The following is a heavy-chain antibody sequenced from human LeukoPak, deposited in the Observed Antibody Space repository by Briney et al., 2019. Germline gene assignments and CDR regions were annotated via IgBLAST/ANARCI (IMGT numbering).Heavy chain of an antibody. CDR1: GYSFTSYW. Sequence: GESLKISCKGSGYSFTSYWISWVRQMPGKGLEWMGRIDPSDSYTNYSPSFQGHVTISADKSISTAYLQWSSLQASDTAMYYCARPDYYDSSGYYYDYWGQGTLVTVSS. CDR3: ARPDYYDSSGYYYDY. CDR2: IDPSDSYT. V-gene: IGHV5-10-1*01. J-gene: IGHJ4*02. D-gene: IGHD3-22*01.